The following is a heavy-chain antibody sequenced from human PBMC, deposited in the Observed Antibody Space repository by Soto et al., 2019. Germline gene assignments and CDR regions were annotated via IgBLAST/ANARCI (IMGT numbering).Heavy chain of an antibody. V-gene: IGHV3-66*02. CDR2: IYGGGET. D-gene: IGHD4-17*01. CDR1: GFTFSRYA. J-gene: IGHJ4*02. CDR3: ARDQYGVQNYFDY. Sequence: PGGSLRLSCAASGFTFSRYAMSWVRQAPGKGLEWVSVIYGGGETFYADSVEGRFTISRDNSKNTLYLQMNNLRAEDTAVYYCARDQYGVQNYFDYWGQGTLVTVSS.